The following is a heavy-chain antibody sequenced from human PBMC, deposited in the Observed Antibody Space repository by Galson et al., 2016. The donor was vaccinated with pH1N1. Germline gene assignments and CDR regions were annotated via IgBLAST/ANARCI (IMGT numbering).Heavy chain of an antibody. CDR2: INPNNGDT. D-gene: IGHD3-22*01. V-gene: IGHV1-2*06. CDR3: ARVNTYDSSGYYSFDY. J-gene: IGHJ4*02. CDR1: EYTFIGYY. Sequence: SVKVSCKASEYTFIGYYIHWMRQAPGHGLAWMGRINPNNGDTHYAQNFQGRVTMTRDTSISTAYMELNSLRSDDTAVYYCARVNTYDSSGYYSFDYWCQGSHVTASS.